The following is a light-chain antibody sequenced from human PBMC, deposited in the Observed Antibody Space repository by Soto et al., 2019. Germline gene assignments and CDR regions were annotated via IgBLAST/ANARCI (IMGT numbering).Light chain of an antibody. CDR3: QQYNNWPYT. CDR2: GAS. V-gene: IGKV3-15*01. Sequence: EIVMTQSPATLSVSPGERATLSCRASQSVSSNLAWYQHKPGQAPRLLIYGASTRATGIPARFSGSGSGTEFTLTISGLQSEDFAVYNCQQYNNWPYTFGQGTKLEIK. CDR1: QSVSSN. J-gene: IGKJ2*01.